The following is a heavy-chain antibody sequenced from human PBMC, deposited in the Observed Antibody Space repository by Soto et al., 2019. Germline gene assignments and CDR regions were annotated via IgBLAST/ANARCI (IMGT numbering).Heavy chain of an antibody. CDR2: ISYDGSNK. Sequence: QVQLVESGGGVVQPGRSLRLSCAASGFTFSSYGMHWVRQAPGKGLEWVAVISYDGSNKYYADSVKGRFTISRDNSKNTLYLQMNSLRAEDTAVYYCAKERVAWGQGTLVTVSS. J-gene: IGHJ5*02. CDR3: AKERVA. V-gene: IGHV3-30*18. CDR1: GFTFSSYG. D-gene: IGHD2-15*01.